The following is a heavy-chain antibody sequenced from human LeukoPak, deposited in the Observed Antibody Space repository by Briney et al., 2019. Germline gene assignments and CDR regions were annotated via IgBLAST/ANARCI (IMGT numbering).Heavy chain of an antibody. J-gene: IGHJ6*02. D-gene: IGHD2-21*02. CDR3: AKQEAVTATYFYGMDV. CDR2: IYYTGST. Sequence: SETLSLTCTVSGGSISSSIYYWGWIRQPPGKGLEWIGSIYYTGSTYFNPSLKNRVTISVATSKNHFSLELSSMTAADTAVYYCAKQEAVTATYFYGMDVWGQGTTVTVSS. V-gene: IGHV4-39*01. CDR1: GGSISSSIYY.